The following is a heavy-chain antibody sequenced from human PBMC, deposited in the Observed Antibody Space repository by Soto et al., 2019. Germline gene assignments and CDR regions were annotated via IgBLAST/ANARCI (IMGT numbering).Heavy chain of an antibody. Sequence: QVQLQESGPRLVRPSGALSLTCSVSGASITSGHWWTWVRQSPGKGLELIGEISDRGSAYSNPSLQSRVSLSVDKSQNQFSLRLTSVTAADTAIYYCTRSTHAMNGGSHSMALDDDLVTGMDVWGPGNTVTVSS. CDR3: TRSTHAMNGGSHSMALDDDLVTGMDV. J-gene: IGHJ6*02. D-gene: IGHD3-10*01. CDR1: GASITSGHW. V-gene: IGHV4-4*02. CDR2: ISDRGSA.